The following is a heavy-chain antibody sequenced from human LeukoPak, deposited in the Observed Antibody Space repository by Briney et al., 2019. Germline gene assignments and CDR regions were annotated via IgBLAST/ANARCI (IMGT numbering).Heavy chain of an antibody. CDR3: ANMAAATNYYFYYYMDV. Sequence: GGSLRLSCAASGFTFSDYYMSWVRQAPGKGLEWVSYISSSSSTIYYADSVKGRFTISRDNAKNSLYLQMNSLRAEDTAVYYCANMAAATNYYFYYYMDVWGKGTTVTVSS. J-gene: IGHJ6*03. CDR1: GFTFSDYY. CDR2: ISSSSSTI. D-gene: IGHD6-13*01. V-gene: IGHV3-11*04.